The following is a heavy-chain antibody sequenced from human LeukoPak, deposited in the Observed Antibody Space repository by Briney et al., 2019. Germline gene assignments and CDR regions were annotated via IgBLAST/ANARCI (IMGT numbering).Heavy chain of an antibody. V-gene: IGHV3-48*03. CDR2: ISSSGSTI. D-gene: IGHD3-10*02. J-gene: IGHJ6*04. CDR3: AELGITMIGGV. Sequence: GGSLRFSCEASGFIFSTFEMNWVRQAPGKGLEWVSYISSSGSTIYYADSVKGRFTISRDNAKNSLYLQMNSLRAEDTAVYYCAELGITMIGGVWGKGTTVTISS. CDR1: GFIFSTFE.